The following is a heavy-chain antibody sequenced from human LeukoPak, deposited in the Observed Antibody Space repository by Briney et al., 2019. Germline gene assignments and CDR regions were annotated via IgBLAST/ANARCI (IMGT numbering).Heavy chain of an antibody. CDR3: ARDPSRGLYYFDH. CDR2: IYSGGSI. J-gene: IGHJ4*02. V-gene: IGHV3-53*01. CDR1: WLIVSSNY. Sequence: PGGPLRFSCAAAWLIVSSNYRSWGRQARGKGLEWVSVIYSGGSINYRESLKGRLTISRDNSKNTLYLQMNSLRAEDTAVYYCARDPSRGLYYFDHWGKGTLVTVSS. D-gene: IGHD3/OR15-3a*01.